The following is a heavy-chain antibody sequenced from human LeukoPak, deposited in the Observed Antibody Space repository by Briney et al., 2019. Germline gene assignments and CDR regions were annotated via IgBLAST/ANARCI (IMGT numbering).Heavy chain of an antibody. V-gene: IGHV3-53*01. CDR3: ARRAFHYYYYGMDV. J-gene: IGHJ6*02. CDR2: IYSGGST. D-gene: IGHD3-3*02. CDR1: GFTVSSNY. Sequence: GGSLRLSCAASGFTVSSNYMSWVRQAPGKGLEWVSVIYSGGSTYYADSVKGRFTISRDNSKNTLYLQMNSLRAEDTAVYYCARRAFHYYYYGMDVWGQGTTVTVSS.